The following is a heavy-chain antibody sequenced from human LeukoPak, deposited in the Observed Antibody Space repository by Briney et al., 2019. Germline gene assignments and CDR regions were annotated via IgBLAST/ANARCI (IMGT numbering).Heavy chain of an antibody. D-gene: IGHD3-10*01. Sequence: GGSLRLSCAASGFTFSSYGMSWVRQAPGKGLEWVAFIRYDGSNKYYADSVKGRFTISRDNSKNTLYLQMNSLRAGDTAVYYCAKVKRLWFGDNYYFDYWGQGTLVTVSS. CDR3: AKVKRLWFGDNYYFDY. CDR2: IRYDGSNK. V-gene: IGHV3-30*02. J-gene: IGHJ4*02. CDR1: GFTFSSYG.